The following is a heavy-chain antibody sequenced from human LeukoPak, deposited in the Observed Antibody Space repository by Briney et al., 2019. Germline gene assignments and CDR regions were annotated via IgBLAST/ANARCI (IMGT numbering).Heavy chain of an antibody. D-gene: IGHD1-14*01. J-gene: IGHJ4*02. CDR2: TSYDETHK. V-gene: IGHV3-30*04. Sequence: GGALRLSCAASGLTFSLYTMHWVRQAPGKGLQWGAVTSYDETHKNYGNSVRGRFTISRDNSENTLYLQMSSLRAEDTAVYYCARDPIAGPPDYFDYWGQGTLLTVSS. CDR1: GLTFSLYT. CDR3: ARDPIAGPPDYFDY.